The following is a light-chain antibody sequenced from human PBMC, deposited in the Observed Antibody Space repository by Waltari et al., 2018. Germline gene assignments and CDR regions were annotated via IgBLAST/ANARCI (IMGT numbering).Light chain of an antibody. J-gene: IGLJ2*01. CDR2: DVT. Sequence: QSALAQPASVSGSPGRSITTSCSVSSSDVGGYALVSWYQQKPGRAPKLIISDVTERPSGVSDRFSGSKSGNTVSLTISGLLPEDEADYYCCSYAGNRIWIFGGGTKVTVL. CDR3: CSYAGNRIWI. CDR1: SSDVGGYAL. V-gene: IGLV2-23*02.